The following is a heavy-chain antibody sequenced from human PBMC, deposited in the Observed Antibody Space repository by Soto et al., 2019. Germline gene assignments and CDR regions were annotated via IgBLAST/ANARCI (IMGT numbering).Heavy chain of an antibody. CDR2: IYWNDDK. Sequence: GSGPTLVNPTQTLTLTCTFSGFSLSTSGVGVGWIRQPPGKALEWLALIYWNDDKRYSPSLKSRLTITKDTSKNQVVLTMTNMDPVDTATYYCAHRRDPVVVNDAFDIWGQGTMVTVSS. CDR1: GFSLSTSGVG. J-gene: IGHJ3*02. V-gene: IGHV2-5*01. CDR3: AHRRDPVVVNDAFDI. D-gene: IGHD3-22*01.